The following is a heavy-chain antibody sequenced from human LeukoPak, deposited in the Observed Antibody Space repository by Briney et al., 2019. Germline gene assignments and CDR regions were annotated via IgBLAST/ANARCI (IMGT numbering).Heavy chain of an antibody. CDR2: IYYSGST. CDR3: ARRADSGWYVDY. V-gene: IGHV4-38-2*02. D-gene: IGHD6-19*01. Sequence: SETLSLTCTVSGYSISSGYYWGWIRQPPGKGLEWIGSIYYSGSTYYNPSLKSRVTISVDTSKNQFSLKLSSVTAADTAVYYCARRADSGWYVDYWGQGTLVTVSS. CDR1: GYSISSGYY. J-gene: IGHJ4*02.